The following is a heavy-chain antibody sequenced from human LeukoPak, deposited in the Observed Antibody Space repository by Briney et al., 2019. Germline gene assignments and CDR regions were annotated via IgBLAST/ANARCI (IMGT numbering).Heavy chain of an antibody. J-gene: IGHJ6*02. CDR3: ARETSYSYYYGMDV. Sequence: GGSLRLSCAASGFTSSSYGMHWVRQAPGKGLEWVAVIWYDGSNKYYADSVKGRFTISRDNSKNTLYLQMNSLRAEDTAVYYCARETSYSYYYGMDVWGQGTTVTVSS. CDR1: GFTSSSYG. CDR2: IWYDGSNK. D-gene: IGHD2-21*01. V-gene: IGHV3-33*01.